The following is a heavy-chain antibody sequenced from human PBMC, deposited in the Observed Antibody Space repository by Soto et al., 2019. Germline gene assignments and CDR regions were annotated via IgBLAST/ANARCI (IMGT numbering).Heavy chain of an antibody. CDR2: IYHSGIT. V-gene: IGHV4-4*02. Sequence: QLQLQESGPGLVKPSRTLSLTCAVSGGSISSSNWWRWVRQPPGKGLEWIGEIYHSGITNYNPSLKSRVTISVDQFPNQFSLRSNAETAAVMAASDCATRTADYAGEPAADYCGQGTVVTVSS. CDR1: GGSISSSNW. CDR3: ATRTADYAGEPAADY. D-gene: IGHD4-17*01. J-gene: IGHJ4*02.